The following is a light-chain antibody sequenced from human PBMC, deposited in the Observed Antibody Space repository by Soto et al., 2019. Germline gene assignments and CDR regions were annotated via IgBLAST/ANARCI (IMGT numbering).Light chain of an antibody. CDR2: EVS. CDR1: SSDVGGYNY. Sequence: QSALTQPPPASGSPGQSVTISCTGTSSDVGGYNYVSWYQQYPGKAPKLMIYEVSKRPSGVPDRFSGSKSGNTASLTVSGLQAEDEADYYCSSYAGSNEGVFGTGTRSPS. CDR3: SSYAGSNEGV. J-gene: IGLJ1*01. V-gene: IGLV2-8*01.